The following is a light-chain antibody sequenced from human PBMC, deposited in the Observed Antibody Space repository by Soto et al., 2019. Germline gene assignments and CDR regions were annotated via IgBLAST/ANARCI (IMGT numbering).Light chain of an antibody. Sequence: QSVLTQPPSVSAAPGQKVTISCSGSSSNIGRNYVSWYQHFPETAPKLLIYDNTERPSGIPDRFSGSKSGTSATLDITGLQTGDEADYYCGSWDSSLSGGVFGGGTQLTVL. CDR3: GSWDSSLSGGV. J-gene: IGLJ3*02. CDR1: SSNIGRNY. V-gene: IGLV1-51*01. CDR2: DNT.